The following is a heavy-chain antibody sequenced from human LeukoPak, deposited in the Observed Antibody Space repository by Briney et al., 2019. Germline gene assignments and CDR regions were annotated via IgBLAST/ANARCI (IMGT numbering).Heavy chain of an antibody. J-gene: IGHJ4*02. Sequence: SETLSLTCTVSGGSISSGSYYWSWIRQPAGKGLEWIGRIYTSGSANYNPSLESRVTISVDTSKNQFSLKLSSVTAADTAVYYCAREASSGPYFDYWGQGTLVTVSS. D-gene: IGHD3-22*01. CDR3: AREASSGPYFDY. CDR1: GGSISSGSYY. CDR2: IYTSGSA. V-gene: IGHV4-61*02.